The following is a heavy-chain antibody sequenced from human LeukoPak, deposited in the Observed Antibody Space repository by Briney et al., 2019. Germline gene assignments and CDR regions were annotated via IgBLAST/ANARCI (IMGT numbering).Heavy chain of an antibody. V-gene: IGHV1-46*01. Sequence: ASVKVSCRASGYTFTSYYMHWVRQAPGQGLEWMGIINPSGGSTSYAQKFQGRVTMTRDTSTSTVYMELSSLRSEDTAVYYCAQAPYYYDSPDYWGQGTLVTVSS. J-gene: IGHJ4*02. CDR2: INPSGGST. CDR3: AQAPYYYDSPDY. D-gene: IGHD3-22*01. CDR1: GYTFTSYY.